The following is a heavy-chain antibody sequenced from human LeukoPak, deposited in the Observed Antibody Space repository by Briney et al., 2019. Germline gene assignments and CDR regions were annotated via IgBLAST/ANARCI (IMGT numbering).Heavy chain of an antibody. D-gene: IGHD3-3*01. CDR2: ISSSSSTI. CDR3: ARAGNYDFWSGYYYWDVSNDKNYYMDV. Sequence: PGGSLRLSCAASGFTFSSYSRNWVRQAPGKGLEWVSYISSSSSTIYYADSVKGRFTISRDNAKNSLYLQMNSLRAEDTAVYYCARAGNYDFWSGYYYWDVSNDKNYYMDVWGKGTTVTVSS. V-gene: IGHV3-48*01. J-gene: IGHJ6*03. CDR1: GFTFSSYS.